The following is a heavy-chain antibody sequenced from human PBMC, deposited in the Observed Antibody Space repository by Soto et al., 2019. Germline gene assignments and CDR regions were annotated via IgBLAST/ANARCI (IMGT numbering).Heavy chain of an antibody. CDR2: ISSGGSTV. D-gene: IGHD2-2*01. CDR3: ARDRPGRGGWSSTTCYAFDC. V-gene: IGHV3-48*01. CDR1: GFTFSSYS. Sequence: EVQLVESGGGLVQPGGSLRLSCAASGFTFSSYSMNWVRQAPGKGLECVSDISSGGSTVYYADSVKGRFTISRDNAKNSVYLQMDSLRVEDTAVYYCARDRPGRGGWSSTTCYAFDCWGQGTLVNVSS. J-gene: IGHJ4*02.